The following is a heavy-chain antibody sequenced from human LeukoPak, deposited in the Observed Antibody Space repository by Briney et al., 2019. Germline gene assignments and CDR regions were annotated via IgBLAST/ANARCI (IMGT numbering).Heavy chain of an antibody. Sequence: ASVKVSCKASGYTFTGYYMHWVRQAPGQELEWMGWINPNSGGTNYAQKSQGRVTMTRDTSISTAYMELSRLRSDDTAVYYCASSHYYDSSGYWGLRGYYFDYWGQGTLVTVSS. V-gene: IGHV1-2*02. D-gene: IGHD3-22*01. CDR1: GYTFTGYY. CDR2: INPNSGGT. CDR3: ASSHYYDSSGYWGLRGYYFDY. J-gene: IGHJ4*02.